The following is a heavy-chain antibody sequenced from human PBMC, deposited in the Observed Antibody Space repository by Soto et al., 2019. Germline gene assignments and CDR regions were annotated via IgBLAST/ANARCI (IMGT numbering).Heavy chain of an antibody. Sequence: PGGSLRLSCAASAFTYSDYAMTWVRQAPGKGLEWVANIKQDGSEKYYVDSVKGRFTISRDNAKNSLYLQMNSLRAEDTAVYYCARFYYDSSGYLPSPYYYYYGMDVWGQGTTVTVSS. V-gene: IGHV3-7*01. CDR3: ARFYYDSSGYLPSPYYYYYGMDV. CDR1: AFTYSDYA. D-gene: IGHD3-22*01. CDR2: IKQDGSEK. J-gene: IGHJ6*02.